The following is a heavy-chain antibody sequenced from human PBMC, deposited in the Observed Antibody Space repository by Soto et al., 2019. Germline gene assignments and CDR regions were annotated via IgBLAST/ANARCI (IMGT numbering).Heavy chain of an antibody. CDR3: AREQRLWFGELKRPHWYFDL. D-gene: IGHD3-10*01. V-gene: IGHV4-31*03. CDR1: GGSISSGGYY. CDR2: IYYSGST. Sequence: QVQLQESGPGLVKPSQTLSLTCTVSGGSISSGGYYWSWIRQHPGKGLEWIGYIYYSGSTYYNPSLKSRVTISVDTSKNQFSLKLSSVTAADTAVYYCAREQRLWFGELKRPHWYFDLWGRGTLVTVSS. J-gene: IGHJ2*01.